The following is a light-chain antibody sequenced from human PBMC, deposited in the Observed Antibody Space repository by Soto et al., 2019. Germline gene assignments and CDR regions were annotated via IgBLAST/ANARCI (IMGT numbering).Light chain of an antibody. Sequence: EIVVTQSPATLSVSPXXRATLSCRASQSVGNNFAWYQQKPGQAPRLLIFATSTRATGVPARFSGSGSGTEFTLTISSLQSEDFAVYYCQQYGDWPLTFGGGAKVEIE. V-gene: IGKV3-15*01. CDR1: QSVGNN. CDR2: ATS. J-gene: IGKJ4*01. CDR3: QQYGDWPLT.